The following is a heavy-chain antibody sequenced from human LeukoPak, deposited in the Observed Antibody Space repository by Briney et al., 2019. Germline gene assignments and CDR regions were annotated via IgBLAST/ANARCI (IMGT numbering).Heavy chain of an antibody. V-gene: IGHV3-30*18. CDR3: ANGIRHKSGWLADY. D-gene: IGHD6-19*01. J-gene: IGHJ4*02. CDR2: ISYDGSNK. Sequence: GSLRLSCAASGFTFSSYGMHWVRQAPGKGLEWVAVISYDGSNKYYADSVKGRFTISRDNSKNTLYLQMNSLRAEDTAVYYCANGIRHKSGWLADYWGQGTLVTVSS. CDR1: GFTFSSYG.